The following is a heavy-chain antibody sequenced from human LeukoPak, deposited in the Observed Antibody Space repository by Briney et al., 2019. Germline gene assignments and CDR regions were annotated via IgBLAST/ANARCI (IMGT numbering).Heavy chain of an antibody. D-gene: IGHD5-12*01. V-gene: IGHV3-30*04. CDR1: GFTFSSYA. J-gene: IGHJ4*02. Sequence: PGGSLRLSCAASGFTFSSYAMHWVRQAPGKGLEWVAVISYDGSNKYYADSVKGRFTISRDNSKNTLYLQMNSLRAEDTAVYYCAKAWDIVATIYDYWGQGTLVTVSS. CDR3: AKAWDIVATIYDY. CDR2: ISYDGSNK.